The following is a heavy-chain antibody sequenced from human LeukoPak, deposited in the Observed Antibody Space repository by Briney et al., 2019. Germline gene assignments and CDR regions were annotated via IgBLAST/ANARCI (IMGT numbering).Heavy chain of an antibody. CDR2: ISWNSGSI. V-gene: IGHV3-9*01. D-gene: IGHD1-26*01. CDR1: GFTFDDYA. Sequence: GRSLRLSCAASGFTFDDYAMHWVRQAPGKGLEWVSGISWNSGSIGYADPVKGRFTISRDNAKNSLYLQMNSLKPEDTALYYCAKDRGAGSGFFDYWGQGALVTASS. J-gene: IGHJ4*02. CDR3: AKDRGAGSGFFDY.